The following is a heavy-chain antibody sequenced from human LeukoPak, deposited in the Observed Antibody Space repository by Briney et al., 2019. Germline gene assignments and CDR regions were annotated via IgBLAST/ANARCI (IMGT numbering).Heavy chain of an antibody. D-gene: IGHD5-18*01. CDR3: ARGYSFSTYYFDY. CDR1: GGSISIYY. V-gene: IGHV4-4*07. J-gene: IGHJ4*02. Sequence: SETLSLTCTVSGGSISIYYWSWIRQPAGKGLEWIGRIYTSGSTNYNPSLKSRVTMSVDTSKNQFSLKLSSVTAADTAVYYCARGYSFSTYYFDYWGQGTLVTVSS. CDR2: IYTSGST.